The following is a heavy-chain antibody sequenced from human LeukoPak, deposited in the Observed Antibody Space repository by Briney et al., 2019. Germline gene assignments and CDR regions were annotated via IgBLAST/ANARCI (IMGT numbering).Heavy chain of an antibody. J-gene: IGHJ3*02. D-gene: IGHD3-22*01. CDR1: GYTCTSYD. V-gene: IGHV1-8*03. Sequence: ASVKVSCKASGYTCTSYDINWVRQATGQGLEWMGWMNPNRGKTGNAQKFQGRVTITRNTSISTAYMELSSLRSEDTAVYYCAREANYYDSSGYPYAAFDIWGQGSMVTVS. CDR3: AREANYYDSSGYPYAAFDI. CDR2: MNPNRGKT.